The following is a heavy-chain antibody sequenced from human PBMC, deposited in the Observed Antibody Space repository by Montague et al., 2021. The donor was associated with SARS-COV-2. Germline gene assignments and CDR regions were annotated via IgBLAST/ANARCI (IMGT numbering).Heavy chain of an antibody. Sequence: SLRLSCAASGFTFSSYGIHWVRQAPGKGLEWVAVISYDGSNKHYADSMKGRFTISRDNSKNTLYLQMNSLRAEDTAVYYCAKDQGDCSSSRCFRGWTYYYYGMDVWGQGTTVTGSS. CDR3: AKDQGDCSSSRCFRGWTYYYYGMDV. CDR1: GFTFSSYG. V-gene: IGHV3-30*18. J-gene: IGHJ6*02. D-gene: IGHD2-2*01. CDR2: ISYDGSNK.